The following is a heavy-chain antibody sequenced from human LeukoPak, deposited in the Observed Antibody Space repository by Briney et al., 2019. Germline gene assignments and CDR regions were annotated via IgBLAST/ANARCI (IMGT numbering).Heavy chain of an antibody. J-gene: IGHJ5*02. V-gene: IGHV3-21*01. CDR2: ISSSSSYI. Sequence: GGSLRLSCAASGSTFSSYSMNWVRQAPGKGLEWVASISSSSSYIYYADAVKGRFTISRDNAKNSLYLQMNSLRAEDTAVYYCARDLDRYDILTGTVFDPWGQGTLVTVSS. CDR1: GSTFSSYS. CDR3: ARDLDRYDILTGTVFDP. D-gene: IGHD3-9*01.